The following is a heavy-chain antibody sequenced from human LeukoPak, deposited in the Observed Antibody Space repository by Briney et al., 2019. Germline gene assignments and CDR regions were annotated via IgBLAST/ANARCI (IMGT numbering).Heavy chain of an antibody. Sequence: PSETLSLTWAVYGGSFIGYYWSWIRQPPGKGLEWIGEINHSGSTNYNPSLKSRVTISVDTYNHQFSLKLSSVTAADTAVYYCARGLVRDGYPLGLDYWGQGTLVTVSS. CDR2: INHSGST. V-gene: IGHV4-34*01. CDR1: GGSFIGYY. J-gene: IGHJ4*02. CDR3: ARGLVRDGYPLGLDY. D-gene: IGHD5-24*01.